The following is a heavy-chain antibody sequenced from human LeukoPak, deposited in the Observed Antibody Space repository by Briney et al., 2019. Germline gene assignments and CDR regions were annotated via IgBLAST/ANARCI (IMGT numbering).Heavy chain of an antibody. CDR2: INHSGNT. CDR3: ARGGEGHYYGSASQDY. CDR1: GGSFRGYY. D-gene: IGHD3-10*01. V-gene: IGHV4-34*01. J-gene: IGHJ4*02. Sequence: PSETLSLTCAVYGGSFRGYYWRWLGPPPRAGLEGVGEINHSGNTHYKPSLKSRVTISVDTSKNQVSLKLSPVTAADSAVYYCARGGEGHYYGSASQDYWGQGTLVTVSS.